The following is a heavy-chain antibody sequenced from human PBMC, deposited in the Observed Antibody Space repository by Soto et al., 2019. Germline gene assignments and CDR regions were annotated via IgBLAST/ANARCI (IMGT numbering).Heavy chain of an antibody. V-gene: IGHV4-59*08. CDR2: IYYSGST. Sequence: PSETLSLTCTVSGGSISSYYWSWIRQPPGKGLERIRYIYYSGSTNYNPSLKSRVTISVDTSKNLFSLKLSSVTAADTAVYYCARQRRSSTSYYYYYYMDVWGKGTTVTVSS. CDR3: ARQRRSSTSYYYYYYMDV. D-gene: IGHD2-2*01. CDR1: GGSISSYY. J-gene: IGHJ6*03.